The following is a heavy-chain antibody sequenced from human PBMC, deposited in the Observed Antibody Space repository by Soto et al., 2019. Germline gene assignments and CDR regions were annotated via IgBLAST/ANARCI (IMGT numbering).Heavy chain of an antibody. D-gene: IGHD3-10*01. CDR2: IYYSWST. Sequence: QVQLQESGPGLVKPSQTLSLTCTVAGGSISSGGYYWSWIRQHPGKGLEWIGYIYYSWSTYYNPSLKSRVTISVDTSKNQFSLKLSSVTGAETAVYYCARGSGSHFPFDYWGQGTLVTVSS. CDR1: GGSISSGGYY. CDR3: ARGSGSHFPFDY. J-gene: IGHJ4*02. V-gene: IGHV4-31*03.